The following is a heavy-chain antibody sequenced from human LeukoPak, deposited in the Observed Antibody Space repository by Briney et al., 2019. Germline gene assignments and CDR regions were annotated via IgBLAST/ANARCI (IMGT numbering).Heavy chain of an antibody. V-gene: IGHV3-74*01. J-gene: IGHJ3*02. CDR2: IRSDGSST. D-gene: IGHD3-10*01. CDR3: ARDQAGAFDM. CDR1: GFTFSSYW. Sequence: GGSLRLSCAASGFTFSSYWMHWVRQATGKGPVWVSAIRSDGSSTSYADSVKGRFTISRDNAKNTLYLQMNSLRAEDTAVYYCARDQAGAFDMWGQGTMVTVSS.